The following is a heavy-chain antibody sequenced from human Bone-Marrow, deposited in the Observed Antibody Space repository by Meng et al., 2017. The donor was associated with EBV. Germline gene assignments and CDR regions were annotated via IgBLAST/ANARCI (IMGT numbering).Heavy chain of an antibody. CDR1: GESITTYTSY. J-gene: IGHJ5*02. CDR3: ARRAASWFDP. V-gene: IGHV4-39*01. Sequence: LQWQGSDPGLVKPSETLSLPCTVSGESITTYTSYWGWIRQPPGKGLEWIGTIYHSGTTYYNPSLQSRVTISVDTSKNQFSLKMNSVTAADTAVYYCARRAASWFDPWGQGALVTVSS. D-gene: IGHD5-18*01. CDR2: IYHSGTT.